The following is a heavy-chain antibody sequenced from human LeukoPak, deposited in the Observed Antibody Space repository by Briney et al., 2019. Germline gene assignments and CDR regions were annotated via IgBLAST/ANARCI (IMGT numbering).Heavy chain of an antibody. Sequence: GGSLRLSCAASGFTFSSYWMSWVRQAPGKGLEWVANIKQDGSEKYYVDSVKGRFTISRDNAKNSLYLQMNSLRAEGTAVYYCARLTSYYYDSSGHFDYWGQGTLVTVSS. CDR1: GFTFSSYW. CDR3: ARLTSYYYDSSGHFDY. J-gene: IGHJ4*02. V-gene: IGHV3-7*01. CDR2: IKQDGSEK. D-gene: IGHD3-22*01.